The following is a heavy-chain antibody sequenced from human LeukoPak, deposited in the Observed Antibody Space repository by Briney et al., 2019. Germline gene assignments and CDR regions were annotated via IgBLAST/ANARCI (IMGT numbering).Heavy chain of an antibody. CDR1: GYTFTGYY. D-gene: IGHD5-18*01. V-gene: IGHV1-2*02. CDR2: INPNSGGT. J-gene: IGHJ4*02. CDR3: ARGGTEWIQLWEFDY. Sequence: GASVKVSCKASGYTFTGYYMHWVRQAPGQGLEWMGWINPNSGGTNYAQKFQGRVTMTRDTSISTAYMELSRLRSVDTAVYYCARGGTEWIQLWEFDYWGQGTLVTVSS.